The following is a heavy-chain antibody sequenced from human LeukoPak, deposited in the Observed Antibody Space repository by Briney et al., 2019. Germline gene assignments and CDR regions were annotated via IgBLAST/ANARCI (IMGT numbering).Heavy chain of an antibody. CDR2: ISAYNGNT. CDR1: GYTFTSYG. V-gene: IGHV1-18*01. CDR3: ARAPHYYDSSGYLD. D-gene: IGHD3-22*01. Sequence: ASVKVSCKASGYTFTSYGIRWVRQAPGQGLEWMGWISAYNGNTNYAQKLQGRVTMTTDTSTSTAYMELRSLRSDDTAVYYCARAPHYYDSSGYLDWGQGTLVTVSS. J-gene: IGHJ4*02.